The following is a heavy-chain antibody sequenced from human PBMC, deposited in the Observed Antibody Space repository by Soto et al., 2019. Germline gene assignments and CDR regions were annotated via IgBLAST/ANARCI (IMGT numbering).Heavy chain of an antibody. CDR2: IWYDGSNK. V-gene: IGHV3-33*01. CDR3: ASYGDYRDDNDY. J-gene: IGHJ4*02. D-gene: IGHD4-17*01. CDR1: GFTFSSYG. Sequence: QVQLVESGGGVVQPGRSLRLSCAASGFTFSSYGMHWVRQAPGKGLEWVAVIWYDGSNKYYADSVKGRFTISRDNSKNPLYLQMNSLSAEDTAVYYFASYGDYRDDNDYWGQGTLVTFSS.